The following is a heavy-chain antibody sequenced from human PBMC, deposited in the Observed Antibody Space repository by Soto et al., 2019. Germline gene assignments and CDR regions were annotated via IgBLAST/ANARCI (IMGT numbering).Heavy chain of an antibody. CDR1: GGSISSGDYY. CDR3: ARGWVSWELRGTTRFDY. J-gene: IGHJ4*02. CDR2: IYYSGST. Sequence: SETLSLTCTVSGGSISSGDYYWSWIRQPPGKGLEWIGYIYYSGSTYYNPSLKSRVTISVDTSKNQFSLKLSSVTAADTTVYYCARGWVSWELRGTTRFDYWGQGTLVTVSS. D-gene: IGHD1-26*01. V-gene: IGHV4-30-4*01.